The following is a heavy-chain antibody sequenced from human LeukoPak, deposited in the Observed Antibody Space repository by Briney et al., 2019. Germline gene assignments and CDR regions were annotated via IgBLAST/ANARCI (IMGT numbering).Heavy chain of an antibody. V-gene: IGHV3-30*18. D-gene: IGHD6-19*01. CDR1: GFTIGNHG. CDR2: ISHDGRAE. Sequence: GTSLRLSCAVSGFTIGNHGMHWVRQAAGKGLEWVAMISHDGRAEYYRDSVKGRLSISRDNSNNMLYLQMNSLRVEDTAVYYCAKDWGSSDWYNWFDPWGQGTLVTASS. CDR3: AKDWGSSDWYNWFDP. J-gene: IGHJ5*02.